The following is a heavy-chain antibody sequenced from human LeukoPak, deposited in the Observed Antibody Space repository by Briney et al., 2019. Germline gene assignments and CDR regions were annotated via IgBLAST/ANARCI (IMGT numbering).Heavy chain of an antibody. CDR1: GFTFSNFG. D-gene: IGHD2-2*01. J-gene: IGHJ4*02. CDR2: IKQDGSEK. V-gene: IGHV3-7*01. CDR3: ARDLPAAAIDY. Sequence: PGGSLRLSCATSGFTFSNFGMNWVRQAPGKGLEWVANIKQDGSEKYYVDSVKGRFTISRDNAKNSLYLQMNSLRAEDTAVYYCARDLPAAAIDYWGQGTLVTVSS.